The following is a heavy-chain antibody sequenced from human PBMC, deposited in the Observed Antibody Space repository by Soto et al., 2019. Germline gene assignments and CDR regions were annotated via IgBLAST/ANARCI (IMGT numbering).Heavy chain of an antibody. D-gene: IGHD1-26*01. Sequence: SETLSLTCTVSRASIYTYSWTWIRQPAGKGLQWIGHIYSSGSANYSPSRKSRVSMSVDSSKNQISLKLSSVTAADTAVYYCATIVGANDYWGQGTLVTVSS. CDR3: ATIVGANDY. V-gene: IGHV4-4*07. CDR1: RASIYTYS. J-gene: IGHJ4*02. CDR2: IYSSGSA.